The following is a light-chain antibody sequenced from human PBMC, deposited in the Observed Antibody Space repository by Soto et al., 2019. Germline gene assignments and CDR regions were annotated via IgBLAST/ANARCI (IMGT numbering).Light chain of an antibody. CDR1: QNIRSY. CDR3: QQSYSTPRT. CDR2: AES. J-gene: IGKJ1*01. V-gene: IGKV1-39*01. Sequence: DIPMTQSPSSLSASVGDRVTITCRASQNIRSYLNWYQQKPGKAPNLLIYAESSLQSGVPSRFSGSGSGTDFTITISSLQPEDFAVYYCQQSYSTPRTFGQGTKVEIK.